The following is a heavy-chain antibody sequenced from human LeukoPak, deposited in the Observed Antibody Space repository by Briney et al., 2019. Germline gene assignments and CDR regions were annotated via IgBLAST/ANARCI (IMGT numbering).Heavy chain of an antibody. D-gene: IGHD5-18*01. CDR2: ISSSGGST. Sequence: GGSLRLSCAASGFTLSSYAMSWVRQAAGKGLEWVSSISSSGGSTYYADSVKGRFTISRDYSKNTLYLQMNSLRAEDTAVYYCAKDLYTYGTTPLDYWGQGILVTVSS. CDR3: AKDLYTYGTTPLDY. CDR1: GFTLSSYA. J-gene: IGHJ4*02. V-gene: IGHV3-23*01.